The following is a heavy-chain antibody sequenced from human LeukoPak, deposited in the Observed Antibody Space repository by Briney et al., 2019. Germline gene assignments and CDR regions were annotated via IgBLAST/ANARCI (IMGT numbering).Heavy chain of an antibody. V-gene: IGHV4-39*01. Sequence: PSETLSLTCTVSGGSISSSSYYWGWIRQPPGKGLEWIGSIYYSGSTYYNPSLKSRVTISVDTSKNQFSLKLSSVTAADTAVYYCARRMRSPDSSSWNVPDYWGQGTLVTVSS. J-gene: IGHJ4*02. D-gene: IGHD6-13*01. CDR1: GGSISSSSYY. CDR3: ARRMRSPDSSSWNVPDY. CDR2: IYYSGST.